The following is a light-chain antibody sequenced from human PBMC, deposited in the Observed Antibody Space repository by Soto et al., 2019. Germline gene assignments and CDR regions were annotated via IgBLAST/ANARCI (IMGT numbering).Light chain of an antibody. Sequence: DIQMTQSPSSLSASVGDRVTITCQASQDISNYLNWYQQKPGKAPKLLIDDASNLETGVPSRFSGRGSGTDFTFTISSLQPEDIATYYCQQYDNLPSLTFGGGTKVEIK. CDR2: DAS. CDR3: QQYDNLPSLT. CDR1: QDISNY. V-gene: IGKV1-33*01. J-gene: IGKJ4*01.